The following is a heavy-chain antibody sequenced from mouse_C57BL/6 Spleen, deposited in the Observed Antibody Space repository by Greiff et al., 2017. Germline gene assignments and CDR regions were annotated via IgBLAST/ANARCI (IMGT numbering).Heavy chain of an antibody. CDR2: IHPSDSDT. Sequence: QVQLQQPGAELVKPGASVKVSCKASGYTFTSYWMHWVKQRPGQGLEWIGRIHPSDSDTNYNQKFKGKATLTVGTSSSTAYMQLSSLTSEDSAVYDCEISYYSNYAMDYWGQGTSVTVSS. D-gene: IGHD2-5*01. V-gene: IGHV1-74*01. CDR1: GYTFTSYW. J-gene: IGHJ4*01. CDR3: EISYYSNYAMDY.